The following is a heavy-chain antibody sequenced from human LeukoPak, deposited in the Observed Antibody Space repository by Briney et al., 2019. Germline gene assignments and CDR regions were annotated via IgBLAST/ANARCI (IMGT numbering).Heavy chain of an antibody. CDR2: IYYSGST. Sequence: SETLSLTCTVSGGSISSSSYYWGWIRQPPGKGLEWIGSIYYSGSTYYNPSLKSRVTISVDTSKNQFSLKLSSVTAADTAVYYCARRGYYGSGSYYRPLSGPLPSYYYYYMDVWGKGATVTISS. J-gene: IGHJ6*03. V-gene: IGHV4-39*07. CDR1: GGSISSSSYY. D-gene: IGHD3-10*01. CDR3: ARRGYYGSGSYYRPLSGPLPSYYYYYMDV.